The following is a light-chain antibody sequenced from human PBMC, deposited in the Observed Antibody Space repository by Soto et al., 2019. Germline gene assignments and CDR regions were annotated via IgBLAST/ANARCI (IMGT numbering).Light chain of an antibody. Sequence: AIQMTQSPSSLSASVGDRVTITCRASQDIGNDLGWYQQKPGKAPKVLIFAVFNLQDGVPSRFRGSGSGTDSTLTISSLQPEDFATYYCLQDHTYPLTFGQGTRVEFK. CDR1: QDIGND. CDR3: LQDHTYPLT. V-gene: IGKV1-6*01. J-gene: IGKJ1*01. CDR2: AVF.